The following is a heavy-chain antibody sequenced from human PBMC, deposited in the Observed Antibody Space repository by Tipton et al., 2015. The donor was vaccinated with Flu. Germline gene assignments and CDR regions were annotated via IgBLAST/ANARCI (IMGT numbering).Heavy chain of an antibody. J-gene: IGHJ4*02. CDR2: INQDGSVI. V-gene: IGHV3-7*01. CDR3: GRAIGGSNSY. D-gene: IGHD1-14*01. Sequence: SLRLSCAASGFTFSNAWMSWVRQAPGKGLEWVANINQDGSVIYYVDSVRGRFTISRDNAKNSLYLQMNSLRGEDSAVYYCGRAIGGSNSYWGQGTLVTVSS. CDR1: GFTFSNAW.